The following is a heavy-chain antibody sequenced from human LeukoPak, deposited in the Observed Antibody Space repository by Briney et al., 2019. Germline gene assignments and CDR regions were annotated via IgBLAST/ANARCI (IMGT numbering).Heavy chain of an antibody. V-gene: IGHV4-30-4*01. Sequence: SSQTLSLTRTVSGGSISSGTYYWSWIRQPPGKGLEWIGYIYYSGTTYYNPSLKTRVIISVDTSKNQFSLKLSSVTAADTAVYYCASYSSSSSFFWFDPWGQGTLVTVSS. J-gene: IGHJ5*02. CDR3: ASYSSSSSFFWFDP. CDR1: GGSISSGTYY. D-gene: IGHD6-6*01. CDR2: IYYSGTT.